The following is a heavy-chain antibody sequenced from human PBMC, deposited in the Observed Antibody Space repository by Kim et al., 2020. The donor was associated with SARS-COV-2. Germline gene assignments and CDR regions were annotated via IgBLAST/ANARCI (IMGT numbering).Heavy chain of an antibody. Sequence: YVDSVKGRCTISRANAQNSLYLQMNSLRAEDTGGYYCASGRDDSAYTWFDPWGQGTLVTVSS. D-gene: IGHD3-16*01. CDR3: ASGRDDSAYTWFDP. J-gene: IGHJ5*02. V-gene: IGHV3-7*01.